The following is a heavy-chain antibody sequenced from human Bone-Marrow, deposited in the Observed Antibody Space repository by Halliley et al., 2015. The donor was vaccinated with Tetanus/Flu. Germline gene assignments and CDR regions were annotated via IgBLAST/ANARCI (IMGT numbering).Heavy chain of an antibody. CDR2: TYYRSNWYN. CDR3: ATGNYFFDY. Sequence: LEWRGRTYYRSNWYNDYAGSVKSRITVNPDTSKNQFSLQLDSVTPEDTAVYYCATGNYFFDYWGQGTLVTVSS. J-gene: IGHJ4*02. V-gene: IGHV6-1*01. D-gene: IGHD1-7*01.